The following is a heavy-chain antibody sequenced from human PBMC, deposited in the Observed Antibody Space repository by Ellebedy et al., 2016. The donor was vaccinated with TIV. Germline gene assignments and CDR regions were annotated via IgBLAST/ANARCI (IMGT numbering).Heavy chain of an antibody. Sequence: SETLSLTXTVSGASISTYSWTWIRQPPGKGLEWMGYFFRGGDTNYNPSLESRVFMSIDTSRNQFSLSLSSVTAAHTGLYFCASFDYDVEGYYGLDVWGQGTTVTVSS. CDR3: ASFDYDVEGYYGLDV. V-gene: IGHV4-59*01. CDR2: FFRGGDT. CDR1: GASISTYS. J-gene: IGHJ6*02. D-gene: IGHD3-16*01.